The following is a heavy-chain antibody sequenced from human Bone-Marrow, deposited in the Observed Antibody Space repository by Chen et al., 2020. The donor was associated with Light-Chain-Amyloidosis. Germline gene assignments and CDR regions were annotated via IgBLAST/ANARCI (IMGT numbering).Heavy chain of an antibody. J-gene: IGHJ4*02. D-gene: IGHD1-26*01. Sequence: QVQLQLSGPGLVKPSETLSLKCSVSGDSITSSTDYWGWIRQPPGKGLEYIASIYSSGSSYYKPSLKSRVTISVDTSKNQFSLRLTPATAADTAVYYCAYAEIVGVSSWGQGTLVTVSS. CDR2: IYSSGSS. CDR3: AYAEIVGVSS. CDR1: GDSITSSTDY. V-gene: IGHV4-39*07.